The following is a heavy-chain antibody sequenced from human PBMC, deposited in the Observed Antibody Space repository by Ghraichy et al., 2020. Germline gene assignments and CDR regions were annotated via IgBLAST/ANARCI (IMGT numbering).Heavy chain of an antibody. CDR1: GFTFSTYW. Sequence: GGSLRLSCAASGFTFSTYWMYWVRQAPGKGLVWVSRINSDGSRTTYADSVKGRFTISRDNAKNTLYLQMNSLRAEDTAMYYCARDKCSGDSCQIAFDIWGQGTMVTVSS. V-gene: IGHV3-74*01. CDR2: INSDGSRT. J-gene: IGHJ3*02. D-gene: IGHD2-15*01. CDR3: ARDKCSGDSCQIAFDI.